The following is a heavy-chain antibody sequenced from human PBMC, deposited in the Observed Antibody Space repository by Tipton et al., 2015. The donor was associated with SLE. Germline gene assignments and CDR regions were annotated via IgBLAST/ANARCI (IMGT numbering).Heavy chain of an antibody. D-gene: IGHD4-11*01. CDR1: GGSISSHY. CDR3: ARGAVTHWYFDL. CDR2: IYYSGST. V-gene: IGHV4-59*11. J-gene: IGHJ2*01. Sequence: TLSLTCTVSGGSISSHYWSWIRQPPGKGLEWIGYIYYSGSTNYNPSLKSRVTISVDTSMNQFSLKLSSVTAADTAVYYCARGAVTHWYFDLWGRGTLVTVSS.